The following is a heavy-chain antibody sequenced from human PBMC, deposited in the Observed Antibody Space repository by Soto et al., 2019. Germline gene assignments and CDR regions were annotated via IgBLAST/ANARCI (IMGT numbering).Heavy chain of an antibody. CDR1: GFTFSSYA. V-gene: IGHV3-23*01. CDR2: ISGSGGST. CDR3: ANYDSGSYPPLDY. J-gene: IGHJ4*02. D-gene: IGHD1-26*01. Sequence: GGSLRLSCAASGFTFSSYAMSWVRQAPGKGLEWVSAISGSGGSTYYADSEKGRFAISRDNSKNTLYLQMNSLRAEDTAVYYCANYDSGSYPPLDYWGQGTLVTVSS.